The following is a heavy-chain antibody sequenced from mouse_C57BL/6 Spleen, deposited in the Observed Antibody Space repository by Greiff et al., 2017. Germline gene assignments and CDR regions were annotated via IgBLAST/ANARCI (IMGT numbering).Heavy chain of an antibody. J-gene: IGHJ4*01. Sequence: EVKLVESGGGLVQSGRSLRLSCATSGFTFSDFYMEWVRQAPGKGLEWIAASRNKANDYTTEYSASVKGRFIVSRDTSQSILYRQMNALRAEDTAIYYCAREREMDYWGQGTSVTVSS. CDR1: GFTFSDFY. CDR3: AREREMDY. CDR2: SRNKANDYTT. V-gene: IGHV7-1*01.